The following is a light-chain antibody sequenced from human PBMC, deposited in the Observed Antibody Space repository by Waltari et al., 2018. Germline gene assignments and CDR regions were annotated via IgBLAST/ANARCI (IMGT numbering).Light chain of an antibody. CDR2: DVS. CDR1: SRHVGGYNY. CDR3: SSYTSSSTV. V-gene: IGLV2-14*03. J-gene: IGLJ3*02. Sequence: QSALTQPASVSGSPGQSITISCTGTSRHVGGYNYVSWYQQHPGKAPKLMIYDVSNRPSGVSNRFSGSKSGNTASLTISGLQAEDEADYYCSSYTSSSTVFGGGTKLTVL.